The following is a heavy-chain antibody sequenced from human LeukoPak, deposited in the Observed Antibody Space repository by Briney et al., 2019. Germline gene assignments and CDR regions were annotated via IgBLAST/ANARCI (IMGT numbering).Heavy chain of an antibody. Sequence: PSETLSLTCTVSDVSISSHYWSWLLQPPGKGLEWIAYMRDTVNTKDNPSFKSRLTLSADTSKNQFSLRLSSVTAADTAVYYRATIKSGNIYGYFDFWGQGILVTVSS. V-gene: IGHV4-59*11. CDR1: DVSISSHY. CDR3: ATIKSGNIYGYFDF. CDR2: MRDTVNT. J-gene: IGHJ4*02. D-gene: IGHD5-18*01.